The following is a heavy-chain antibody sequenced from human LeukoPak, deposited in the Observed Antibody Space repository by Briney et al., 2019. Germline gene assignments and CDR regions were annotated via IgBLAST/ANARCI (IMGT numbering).Heavy chain of an antibody. D-gene: IGHD4-17*01. J-gene: IGHJ4*02. Sequence: GGSLRLSCAASGFTVSSNYMSWVRQAPGKGLEWVSVIYSGGSTYYADSVKGRFTISRDNSKNTLYLQMNSLRAEDTAVYYCARDFNDYGDYPPPIWGQGTLVTVSS. CDR1: GFTVSSNY. CDR2: IYSGGST. V-gene: IGHV3-53*01. CDR3: ARDFNDYGDYPPPI.